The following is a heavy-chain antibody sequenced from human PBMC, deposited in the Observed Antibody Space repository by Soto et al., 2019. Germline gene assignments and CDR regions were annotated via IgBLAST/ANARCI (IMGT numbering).Heavy chain of an antibody. J-gene: IGHJ5*02. CDR3: ARERSAGTGWFDP. D-gene: IGHD6-13*01. Sequence: ASVKVSCKASGYTFTSYGISWVRQAPGQGLEWMGWMNPNSGNTGYAQKFQGRVTMTRNTSMGTAYMELSSLRSEDTAVYYCARERSAGTGWFDPWGQGTLVTV. CDR2: MNPNSGNT. CDR1: GYTFTSYG. V-gene: IGHV1-8*02.